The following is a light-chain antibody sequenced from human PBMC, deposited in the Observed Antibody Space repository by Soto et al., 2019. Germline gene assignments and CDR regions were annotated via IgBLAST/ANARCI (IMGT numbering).Light chain of an antibody. CDR3: QQYKSWPIT. CDR2: GAS. Sequence: EIVLTQSPGTLSLSPGERATLSCRASQSVSSNYLAWYQQKPGQAPRLLIYGASSRATGIPDRFSGSGSGTDFTLTISRLEPEDFAVYYCQQYKSWPITFGQGTRLENK. V-gene: IGKV3-20*01. CDR1: QSVSSNY. J-gene: IGKJ5*01.